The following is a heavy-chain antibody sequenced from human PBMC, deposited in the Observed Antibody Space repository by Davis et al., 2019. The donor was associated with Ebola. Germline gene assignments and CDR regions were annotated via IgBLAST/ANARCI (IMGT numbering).Heavy chain of an antibody. V-gene: IGHV4-59*08. CDR2: IYYSGST. J-gene: IGHJ4*02. Sequence: SQTLSLTCAVYGGSFSGYYWSWIRQPPGKGLEWIGYIYYSGSTNYNPSLKSRVTISVDTSKNQFSLKLSSVTAADTAVYYCARQGYDFWSGYYRTGYYFDYWGQGTLVTVSS. D-gene: IGHD3-3*01. CDR1: GGSFSGYY. CDR3: ARQGYDFWSGYYRTGYYFDY.